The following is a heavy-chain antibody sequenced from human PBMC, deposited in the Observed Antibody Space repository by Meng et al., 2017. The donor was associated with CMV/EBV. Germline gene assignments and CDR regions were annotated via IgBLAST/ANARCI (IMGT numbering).Heavy chain of an antibody. CDR1: YY. CDR2: IKHSGST. CDR3: ARGGGYCSSTSCYQRRYWYFDL. Sequence: YYWSWSSQPPGKGLEWIGEIKHSGSTNYSPSLKSRVTISVDTSKGQFSLKLSSVTAADTAVYYCARGGGYCSSTSCYQRRYWYFDLWGRGTLVTVSS. D-gene: IGHD2-2*01. J-gene: IGHJ2*01. V-gene: IGHV4-34*01.